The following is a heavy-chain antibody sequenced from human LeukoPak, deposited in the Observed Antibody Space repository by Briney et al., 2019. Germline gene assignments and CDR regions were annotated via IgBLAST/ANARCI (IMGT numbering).Heavy chain of an antibody. D-gene: IGHD6-13*01. CDR3: ARDGSSSWYDVGGDYDY. CDR1: GFTFSSYW. V-gene: IGHV3-74*01. J-gene: IGHJ4*02. Sequence: PGGSLRLSCAASGFTFSSYWMHWVRHAPGKGLVWVSRINSDGSSTSYADSVKGRFTISRDNANNTLYLQMNSLRAEDTAVYYCARDGSSSWYDVGGDYDYWGQGTLVTVSS. CDR2: INSDGSST.